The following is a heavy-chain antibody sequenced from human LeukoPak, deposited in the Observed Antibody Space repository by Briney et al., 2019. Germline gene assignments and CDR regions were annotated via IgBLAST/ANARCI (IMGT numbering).Heavy chain of an antibody. D-gene: IGHD3-3*01. CDR3: ARDGVFSFAY. Sequence: GGSLRLSCAASGFTFSSYATSWVRQAPGKGLEWVSAISGSGGSTYYADSVKGRFTISRDNAKNSLYLQMSSLRAEDTAVYYCARDGVFSFAYWGQGTLVTASS. J-gene: IGHJ4*02. CDR2: ISGSGGST. V-gene: IGHV3-23*01. CDR1: GFTFSSYA.